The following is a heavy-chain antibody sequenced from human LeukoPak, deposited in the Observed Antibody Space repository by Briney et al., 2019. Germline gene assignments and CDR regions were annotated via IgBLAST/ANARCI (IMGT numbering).Heavy chain of an antibody. CDR2: IRYDGSNK. CDR3: ARAVGATRAA. D-gene: IGHD1-26*01. V-gene: IGHV3-30*02. J-gene: IGHJ3*01. CDR1: GFTFSSYG. Sequence: GGSLRLSCAASGFTFSSYGMHWVRQPPGKGLVWVAFIRYDGSNKYYADSVKGRFTISRDNSKNTLYLQMNSLRAEDTAVYYCARAVGATRAAWGQGTMVTVSS.